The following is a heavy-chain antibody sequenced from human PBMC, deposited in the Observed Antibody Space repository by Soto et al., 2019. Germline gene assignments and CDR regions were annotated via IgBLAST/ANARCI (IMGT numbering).Heavy chain of an antibody. CDR3: AKDGEDYGDYVQFSCYFDL. CDR2: ISYDGSNK. J-gene: IGHJ2*01. Sequence: QVQLVESGGGVVQPGRSLRLSCAASGFTFSSYGMHWVRQAPGKGLEWVAVISYDGSNKYYADSVKGRFTISRDNSKNTLYLQMNSLRAEDTAVYYCAKDGEDYGDYVQFSCYFDLWGRGTLVTVSS. D-gene: IGHD4-17*01. CDR1: GFTFSSYG. V-gene: IGHV3-30*18.